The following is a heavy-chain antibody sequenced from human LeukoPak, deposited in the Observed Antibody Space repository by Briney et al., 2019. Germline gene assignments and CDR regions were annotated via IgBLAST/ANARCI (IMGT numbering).Heavy chain of an antibody. CDR2: IYYSGST. J-gene: IGHJ4*02. V-gene: IGHV4-30-4*08. CDR3: ARVNTATLPFDY. Sequence: SETLSLTCTVSGGSISSGDYYWSWIRQPPGKGLEWIGYIYYSGSTYYNPSLKSRVTISVDTSKNQFSLKPSPVTAADTAVYYCARVNTATLPFDYWGQGTLVTVSS. D-gene: IGHD5-18*01. CDR1: GGSISSGDYY.